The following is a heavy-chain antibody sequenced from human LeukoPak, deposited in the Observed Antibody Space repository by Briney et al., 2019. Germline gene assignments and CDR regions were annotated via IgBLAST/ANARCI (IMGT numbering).Heavy chain of an antibody. CDR1: GFTFDDYA. V-gene: IGHV3-9*01. D-gene: IGHD2-2*01. Sequence: SLRLSCAASGFTFDDYAMHWVRQAPGKGLEWVSGISWNSGSIGYADSVKGRFTISRDNAKNSLYLQMNSLRAEDTALYYCAKDSTLSGAAANFDYWGQGTLVTVSS. J-gene: IGHJ4*02. CDR3: AKDSTLSGAAANFDY. CDR2: ISWNSGSI.